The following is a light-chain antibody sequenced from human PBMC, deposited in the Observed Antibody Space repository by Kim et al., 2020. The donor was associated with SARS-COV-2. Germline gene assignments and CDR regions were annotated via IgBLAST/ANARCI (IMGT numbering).Light chain of an antibody. J-gene: IGLJ2*01. CDR2: QDN. CDR3: QAWDSYTYVL. Sequence: VSPGQTASITCSGDNLRNNYAYWYQKKPGQSPVLVIYQDNKRPAGIPERFSGSKSGNTATLTISGTQSMDEADYYCQAWDSYTYVLFGGGTQLTVL. CDR1: NLRNNY. V-gene: IGLV3-1*01.